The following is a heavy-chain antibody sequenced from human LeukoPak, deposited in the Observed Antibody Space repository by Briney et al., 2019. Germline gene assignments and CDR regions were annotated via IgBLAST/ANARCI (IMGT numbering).Heavy chain of an antibody. Sequence: GGSLRLSYAASGFTVSSNYMSWVRQAPGKGLEWVSVIYSGGSTYYADSVKGRFTISRDNSKNTLYLQMNSLRAEDTAVYYCAREIVGSYLRYYYYYMDVWGKGTTVTISS. V-gene: IGHV3-53*01. J-gene: IGHJ6*03. CDR3: AREIVGSYLRYYYYYMDV. CDR2: IYSGGST. CDR1: GFTVSSNY. D-gene: IGHD1-26*01.